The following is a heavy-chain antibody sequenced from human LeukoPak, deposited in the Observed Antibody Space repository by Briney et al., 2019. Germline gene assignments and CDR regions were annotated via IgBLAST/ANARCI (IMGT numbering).Heavy chain of an antibody. V-gene: IGHV3-48*04. CDR2: ISSSSSTI. J-gene: IGHJ4*02. D-gene: IGHD3-10*01. Sequence: GGSLRLSCAASGFTFSSYSMNWVRQAPGKGLEWVSYISSSSSTIYYADSLKGRFTISRDNAENSLYLQMNSLRVEDTAVYYCARDLTPLVRSDFWGQGTLVTVSS. CDR1: GFTFSSYS. CDR3: ARDLTPLVRSDF.